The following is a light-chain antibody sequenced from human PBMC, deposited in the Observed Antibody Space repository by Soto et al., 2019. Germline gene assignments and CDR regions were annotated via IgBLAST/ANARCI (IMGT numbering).Light chain of an antibody. V-gene: IGKV4-1*01. Sequence: DIVMTQSPDSLAVSLGERATINCKSSQSVLYSSNNKKYLDWYQQKAGQPPKLLIYWASTRESGVPDRFSGSGSGTDFTLTISSLQAEDVAVYYCQEYYGSLYTFGQGTKLEIK. CDR3: QEYYGSLYT. CDR2: WAS. J-gene: IGKJ2*01. CDR1: QSVLYSSNNKKY.